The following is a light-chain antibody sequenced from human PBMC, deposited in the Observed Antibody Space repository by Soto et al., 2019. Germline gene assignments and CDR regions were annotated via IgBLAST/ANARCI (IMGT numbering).Light chain of an antibody. CDR3: QQYDGNPRT. CDR1: QSVSSN. Sequence: EIVMTQSPATLSVSPGERATLSCRASQSVSSNLAWYQQKPGQAPRLLIYRTSSRATGIPDRFSGSGSGTDVTLTISRLQHEDFAGYWCQQYDGNPRTFGQGSIVE. V-gene: IGKV3D-15*01. CDR2: RTS. J-gene: IGKJ1*01.